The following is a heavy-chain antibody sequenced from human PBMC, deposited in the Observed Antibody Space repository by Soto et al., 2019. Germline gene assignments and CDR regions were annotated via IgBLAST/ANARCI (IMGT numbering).Heavy chain of an antibody. CDR1: GYTFTSYG. D-gene: IGHD3-10*01. J-gene: IGHJ4*02. CDR2: ISAYNGNT. V-gene: IGHV1-18*04. Sequence: ASVKVSCKASGYTFTSYGISWVRQAPGQGLEWMGWISAYNGNTNYAQKLQGRVTMTTDTSTSTPYMELRSLRSDDTAVYYCARVYYYGSGSSFSAVFDYWGQGTLVTAPQ. CDR3: ARVYYYGSGSSFSAVFDY.